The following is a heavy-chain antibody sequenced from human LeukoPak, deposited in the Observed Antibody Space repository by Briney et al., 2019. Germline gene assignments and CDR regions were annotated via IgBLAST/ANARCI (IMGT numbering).Heavy chain of an antibody. D-gene: IGHD3-16*02. J-gene: IGHJ4*02. CDR1: GLRFGSFW. V-gene: IGHV3-7*01. CDR2: INQDGSEK. CDR3: VVQITYGELSDPDF. Sequence: GGSLRLSCAVSGLRFGSFWMSWVRQAPGKGLEWVANINQDGSEKYFVDSVRGRFTISRDNSKNSLHLQMNTLRAEDTAVYYCVVQITYGELSDPDFWGQGTLVTVSS.